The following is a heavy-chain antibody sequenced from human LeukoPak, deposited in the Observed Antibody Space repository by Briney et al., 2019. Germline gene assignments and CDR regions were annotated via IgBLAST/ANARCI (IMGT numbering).Heavy chain of an antibody. CDR1: GYTFTSYY. V-gene: IGHV1-46*01. CDR3: ARGGLWDRPIANIDY. J-gene: IGHJ4*02. CDR2: INPAGGSA. Sequence: ASVKVSCKASGYTFTSYYMHWVRQAPGQGLEWIGLINPAGGSASYAQKFQGRVTVTRDTSTSTVYMELRSLRSGDTAVYYCARGGLWDRPIANIDYWGQGTLVTVSS. D-gene: IGHD1-26*01.